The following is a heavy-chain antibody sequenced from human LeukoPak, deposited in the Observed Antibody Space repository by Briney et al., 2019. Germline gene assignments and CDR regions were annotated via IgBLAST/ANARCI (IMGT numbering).Heavy chain of an antibody. CDR1: GFTFSSYW. Sequence: GGSLRLSCAASGFTFSSYWMSWVRQAPGKGLEWVANIKQDGSEKYYVDSVKGRFTISRDSAKNSLYLQMNSLRAEDTAVYYCARESGGYSYGFDYWGQGNLVTVSS. D-gene: IGHD5-18*01. V-gene: IGHV3-7*01. CDR2: IKQDGSEK. CDR3: ARESGGYSYGFDY. J-gene: IGHJ4*02.